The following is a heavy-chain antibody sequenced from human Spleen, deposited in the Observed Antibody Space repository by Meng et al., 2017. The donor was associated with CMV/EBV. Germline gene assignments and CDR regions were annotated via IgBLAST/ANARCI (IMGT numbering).Heavy chain of an antibody. D-gene: IGHD3-9*01. CDR1: GFTFSSYS. Sequence: GESLKISCAASGFTFSSYSMNWVRQAPGKGLEWVSSISSSSSYIYYADSVKGRFTISRDNAKNSLFLQMSSLRPEDTAVYYCARTLRYFDEGRSHPWGQGALVTVSS. J-gene: IGHJ5*02. V-gene: IGHV3-21*01. CDR2: ISSSSSYI. CDR3: ARTLRYFDEGRSHP.